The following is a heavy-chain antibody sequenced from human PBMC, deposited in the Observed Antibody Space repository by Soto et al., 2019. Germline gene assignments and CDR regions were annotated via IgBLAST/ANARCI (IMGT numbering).Heavy chain of an antibody. CDR1: GFDFSSHP. J-gene: IGHJ3*02. D-gene: IGHD2-15*01. CDR2: ISDSGGLT. Sequence: GSLRIPFAASGFDFSSHPMRLVRQAPGRGLEWVSGISDSGGLTYNADPVKGPFTLSRGNSQNPLYLQMNSLRAEGTGLYYCARGAFGCSRSFDIWGQGTMVTVSS. V-gene: IGHV3-23*01. CDR3: ARGAFGCSRSFDI.